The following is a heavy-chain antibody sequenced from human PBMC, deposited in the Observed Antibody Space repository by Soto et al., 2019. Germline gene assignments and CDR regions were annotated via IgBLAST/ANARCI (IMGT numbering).Heavy chain of an antibody. CDR1: GFVFKDSS. V-gene: IGHV3-73*01. CDR2: IRDRAFSYAT. D-gene: IGHD3-10*01. J-gene: IGHJ4*02. CDR3: TRLISAAQDY. Sequence: SGGSPRLSCAASGFVFKDSSIHWVRQASGKGLEWVGRIRDRAFSYATAYAASVKGRFTISRDDSTNTAYLQMNSLKTEDTAIYYCTRLISAAQDYWGQGTLVTVSS.